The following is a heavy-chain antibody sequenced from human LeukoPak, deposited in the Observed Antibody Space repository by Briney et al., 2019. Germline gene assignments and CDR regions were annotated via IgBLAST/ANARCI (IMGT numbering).Heavy chain of an antibody. CDR2: IYPGDSAT. D-gene: IGHD2-21*02. J-gene: IGHJ4*02. V-gene: IGHV5-51*01. CDR1: GYSFTSYW. CDR3: ARSRQDVVVTPQYYFDY. Sequence: GESLKISFQGSGYSFTSYWIGWVRPMPGKGLEWMGIIYPGDSATRYSPSFQGQVTISADKSISTAYLQWSSLKASDTAMYYCARSRQDVVVTPQYYFDYWGQGTLVTVSS.